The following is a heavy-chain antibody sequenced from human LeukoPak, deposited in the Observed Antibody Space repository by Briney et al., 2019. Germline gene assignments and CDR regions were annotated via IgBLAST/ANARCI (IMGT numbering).Heavy chain of an antibody. Sequence: PSETLSLTCTVSGGSISSYYWSWIRQPAGKGLEWIGRIYTSGSTNYNPSLKSRVTMSVDTSKNQFSLRLSSVTAADTAVYYCARASLGYCSSTSCPFDPWGQGTLVTVSS. J-gene: IGHJ5*02. V-gene: IGHV4-4*07. CDR1: GGSISSYY. D-gene: IGHD2-2*01. CDR3: ARASLGYCSSTSCPFDP. CDR2: IYTSGST.